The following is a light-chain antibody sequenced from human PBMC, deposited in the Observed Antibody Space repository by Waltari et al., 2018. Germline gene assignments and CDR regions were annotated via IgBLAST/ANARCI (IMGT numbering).Light chain of an antibody. J-gene: IGKJ4*01. V-gene: IGKV4-1*01. CDR2: WAS. CDR1: QSLLSRSNNKNY. Sequence: SSQSLLSRSNNKNYLAWYRQKPGQPPKRLIYWASTRESGVPDRFSGSGSGADFTLTISSLQAEDVAVYYCQQYYSLPLTFGGGTKVEI. CDR3: QQYYSLPLT.